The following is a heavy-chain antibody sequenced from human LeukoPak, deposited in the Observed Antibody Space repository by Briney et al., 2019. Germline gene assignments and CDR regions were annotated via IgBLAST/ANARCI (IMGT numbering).Heavy chain of an antibody. CDR2: IYTSGST. Sequence: PSETLSLTCTVSGGSISSGSYYWSWIRQPAGKGLEWIGRIYTSGSTNYNPSLKSRVTMSVDTSKNQFSLKLSSVTAADTAVYYCARGGYYYDSSGPYYFDYWGQRTLVTVSS. CDR3: ARGGYYYDSSGPYYFDY. J-gene: IGHJ4*02. CDR1: GGSISSGSYY. D-gene: IGHD3-22*01. V-gene: IGHV4-61*02.